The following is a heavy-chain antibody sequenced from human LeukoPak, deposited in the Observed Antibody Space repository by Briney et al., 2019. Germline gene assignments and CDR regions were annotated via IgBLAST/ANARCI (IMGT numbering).Heavy chain of an antibody. Sequence: SVKVSCKASGGTFSSYAISWVRQAPGQGLEWMGGIIPIFGTANYAQKFQGRVTITADESTSTAYMELSSLRSEDTAVYYCARGGGIVGAPGDAFDIWGQGTMVTVSS. V-gene: IGHV1-69*13. J-gene: IGHJ3*02. D-gene: IGHD1-26*01. CDR2: IIPIFGTA. CDR1: GGTFSSYA. CDR3: ARGGGIVGAPGDAFDI.